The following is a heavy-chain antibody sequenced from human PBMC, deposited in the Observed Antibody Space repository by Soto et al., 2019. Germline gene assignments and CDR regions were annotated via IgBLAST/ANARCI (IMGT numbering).Heavy chain of an antibody. D-gene: IGHD6-19*01. CDR2: IYYSGST. Sequence: QVQLQESGPGLVKPSETLSLTCTVSGGSISSYYWSWIRQPPGKGLEWIGYIYYSGSTNYNPSLTSRVTISVDMSKNQFSRKRSSVTAADTAVYYCASHYRRRGWEWATEPLFDCWGQGILVTVPS. CDR3: ASHYRRRGWEWATEPLFDC. V-gene: IGHV4-59*01. CDR1: GGSISSYY. J-gene: IGHJ4*02.